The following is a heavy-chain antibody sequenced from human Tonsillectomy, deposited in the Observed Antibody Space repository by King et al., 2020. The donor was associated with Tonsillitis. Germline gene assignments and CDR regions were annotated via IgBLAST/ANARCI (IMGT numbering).Heavy chain of an antibody. CDR1: GFTFSDHH. CDR2: TRNKAKSFTT. Sequence: VQLVESGGGLVQPGGSLRLSCVASGFTFSDHHMDWVRQASGKGLEWVGRTRNKAKSFTTEYAASVKGRFTISRDVSKNSLFLQMNSLKTEDTAVYYCARDLSGGESGAFDIWGDGKLFTVSS. CDR3: ARDLSGGESGAFDI. D-gene: IGHD2-21*01. V-gene: IGHV3-72*01. J-gene: IGHJ3*02.